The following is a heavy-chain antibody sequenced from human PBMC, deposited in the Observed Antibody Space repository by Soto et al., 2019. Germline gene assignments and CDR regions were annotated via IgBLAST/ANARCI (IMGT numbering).Heavy chain of an antibody. J-gene: IGHJ5*02. D-gene: IGHD1-26*01. CDR3: ARENGGSYSRASWFDP. CDR1: GFTFSSYG. CDR2: IWYDGSNK. V-gene: IGHV3-33*01. Sequence: QVQLVESGGGVVQPGRSLRLSCAASGFTFSSYGMHWVRQAPGKGLEWVAVIWYDGSNKYYADSVKGRFTISRDNSKNTLYLQRNSLRAEDTAVYYCARENGGSYSRASWFDPWGQGTLVTVSS.